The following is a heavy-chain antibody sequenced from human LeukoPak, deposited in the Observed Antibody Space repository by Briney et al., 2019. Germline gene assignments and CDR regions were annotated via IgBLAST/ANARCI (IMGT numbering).Heavy chain of an antibody. CDR2: LSGSGGST. V-gene: IGHV3-23*01. CDR3: AKDRVTSI. Sequence: GGSLRLSCAASGFTFSSYGISWGRQAPGKGLEWVSALSGSGGSTYYADSVKGRFTISRDNSKNTLYLQMSSLRAEDTAVYYCAKDRVTSIGGQGTLVTVSS. D-gene: IGHD3-10*01. J-gene: IGHJ4*02. CDR1: GFTFSSYG.